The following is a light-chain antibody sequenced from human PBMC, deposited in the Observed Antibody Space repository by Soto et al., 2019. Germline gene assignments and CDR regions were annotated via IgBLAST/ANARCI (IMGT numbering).Light chain of an antibody. V-gene: IGKV3-15*01. CDR1: QSGSIT. CDR3: QQYNTCSCT. CDR2: GAS. Sequence: ERGITQSPSTLSLSLGEIATLSCRVSQSGSITLASYQQKSGQAPRLIIYGASTSATGIPARFSGSGSGTELTLTISRLQSEDFALSYCQQYNTCSCTFGQVT. J-gene: IGKJ1*01.